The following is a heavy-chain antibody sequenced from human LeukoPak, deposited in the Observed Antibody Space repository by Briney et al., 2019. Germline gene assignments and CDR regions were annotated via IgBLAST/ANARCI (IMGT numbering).Heavy chain of an antibody. CDR1: GGSISSYY. CDR2: IYSSGST. V-gene: IGHV4-59*12. J-gene: IGHJ4*02. CDR3: ARGGGCSDTSCYNFDY. Sequence: PSETLSLTCTVSGGSISSYYWSWIRQPPGKGLEWIGYIYSSGSTNYNPSLKSRVTISVDTSKNQFSLQLRSLTAADTAVYYCARGGGCSDTSCYNFDYWGQGTLVTVSS. D-gene: IGHD2-2*02.